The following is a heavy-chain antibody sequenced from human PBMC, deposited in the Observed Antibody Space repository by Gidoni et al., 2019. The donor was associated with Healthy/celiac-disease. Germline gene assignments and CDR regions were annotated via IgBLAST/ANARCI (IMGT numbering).Heavy chain of an antibody. D-gene: IGHD2-15*01. CDR3: AREGILGYCSGGSCYTGRDWYFDL. CDR2: INPNSGGT. V-gene: IGHV1-2*02. CDR1: GYTFTGYY. Sequence: QVQLVQSGAEVKKPGASVKVSCKASGYTFTGYYMHWVRQAPGQGLEWMGWINPNSGGTNYAQKFQGRVTMTRDTSISTAYMELSRLRSDDTAVYYCAREGILGYCSGGSCYTGRDWYFDLWGRGTLVTVSS. J-gene: IGHJ2*01.